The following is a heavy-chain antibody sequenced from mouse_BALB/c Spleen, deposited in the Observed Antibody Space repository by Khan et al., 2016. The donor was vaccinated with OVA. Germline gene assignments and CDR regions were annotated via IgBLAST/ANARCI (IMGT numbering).Heavy chain of an antibody. V-gene: IGHV5-17*02. CDR1: GFTFSRFG. CDR2: ISSGSSTI. CDR3: AREWTMDY. J-gene: IGHJ4*01. Sequence: EVELVESGGGLVQPGGSRKLSCAASGFTFSRFGMHWVRQAPEKGLEWVAYISSGSSTIYYADTVKGRFTISRDNPKNTLLLQMTSLRSEDTAMYYCAREWTMDYGGQGTSVTVSS.